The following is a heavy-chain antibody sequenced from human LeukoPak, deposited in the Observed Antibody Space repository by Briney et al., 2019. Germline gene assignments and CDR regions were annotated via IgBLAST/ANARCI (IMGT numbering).Heavy chain of an antibody. J-gene: IGHJ4*02. V-gene: IGHV1-3*01. CDR3: ARMVTMVRGDLDY. CDR1: GYTFTGYY. D-gene: IGHD3-10*01. CDR2: INAGNGNT. Sequence: ASVKVSCKASGYTFTGYYMHWVRQAPGQRLEWMGWINAGNGNTKYSQKFQGRVTITRDTSASTAYMELSSLRSEDTAVYYCARMVTMVRGDLDYWGQGTLVTVSS.